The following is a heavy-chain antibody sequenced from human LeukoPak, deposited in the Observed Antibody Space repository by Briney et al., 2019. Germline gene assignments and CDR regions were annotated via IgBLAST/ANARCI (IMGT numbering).Heavy chain of an antibody. D-gene: IGHD3-3*01. V-gene: IGHV1-2*06. CDR3: ARDYDFWSGYLFDY. CDR2: INPNNGGT. J-gene: IGHJ4*02. CDR1: GYTFTGSY. Sequence: GASVKVSCKASGYTFTGSYMHWVRQAPGQGLEWMGRINPNNGGTNYAQKFQGRVTMTRDTSISTASTELSRLRSDDTAMYYCARDYDFWSGYLFDYWGQGTLVTVSS.